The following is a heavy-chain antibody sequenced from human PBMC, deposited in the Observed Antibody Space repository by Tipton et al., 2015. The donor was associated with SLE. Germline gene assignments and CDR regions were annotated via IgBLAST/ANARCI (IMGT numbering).Heavy chain of an antibody. D-gene: IGHD3-10*01. J-gene: IGHJ3*02. CDR2: IYTGGSA. Sequence: SLRLSCAASGFTASRKYITWVRQAPGRGLEWVSVIYTGGSAYYADSVKGRFTISRDNSKNTLYLQMNSLRAEDTAVYYCARRNSESGAFDMWGQGTLVTVSS. CDR1: GFTASRKY. V-gene: IGHV3-53*01. CDR3: ARRNSESGAFDM.